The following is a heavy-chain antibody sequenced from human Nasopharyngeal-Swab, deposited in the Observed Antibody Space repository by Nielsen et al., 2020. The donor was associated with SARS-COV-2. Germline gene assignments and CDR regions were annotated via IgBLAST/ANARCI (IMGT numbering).Heavy chain of an antibody. J-gene: IGHJ6*02. CDR2: ISAYNGNT. Sequence: ASVKVSCKASGYTFTSYGISWVRQAPGQGLEWMGWISAYNGNTNYAQKLQGRVTMTTDTSTSTAYMELRSLRSDDTAVYYCARASHRVGSYYDFWSGYYRDYYYYGMDVWGQGTTVPSP. D-gene: IGHD3-3*01. CDR1: GYTFTSYG. V-gene: IGHV1-18*01. CDR3: ARASHRVGSYYDFWSGYYRDYYYYGMDV.